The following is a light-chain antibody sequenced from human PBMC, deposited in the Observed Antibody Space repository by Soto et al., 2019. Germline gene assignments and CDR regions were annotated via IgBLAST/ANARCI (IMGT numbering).Light chain of an antibody. Sequence: DIQMTQSPSTLSASVGDRVTITCRASQRISSWLAWYQQKPGKAPKLLIYDASSLESGVPSRFSGSGSGTEFTLTISSLQPDDFATYYCQQYNSYLPWTFGQGTKVEIK. CDR2: DAS. J-gene: IGKJ1*01. CDR1: QRISSW. CDR3: QQYNSYLPWT. V-gene: IGKV1-5*01.